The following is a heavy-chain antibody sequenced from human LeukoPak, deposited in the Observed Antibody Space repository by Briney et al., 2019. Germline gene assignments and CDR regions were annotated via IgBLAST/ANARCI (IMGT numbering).Heavy chain of an antibody. CDR2: IRSKAYRGTT. Sequence: GGSLRLSCAASAFTFGDHAMSWVRQAQGKGLEWEDFIRSKAYRGTTEYAASVKGRFTISRDDSNSIAYLQMNSLKTDDTAMYYCSRGPIQLWLRYGMDVWGQGTTVIVSS. V-gene: IGHV3-49*04. J-gene: IGHJ6*02. CDR1: AFTFGDHA. D-gene: IGHD5-18*01. CDR3: SRGPIQLWLRYGMDV.